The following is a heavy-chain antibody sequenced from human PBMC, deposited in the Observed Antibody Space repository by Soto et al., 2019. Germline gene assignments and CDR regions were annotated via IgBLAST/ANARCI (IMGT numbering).Heavy chain of an antibody. CDR3: SASRACDSSDYSGFHYGMDV. CDR1: GFTFDDYA. V-gene: IGHV3-9*01. J-gene: IGHJ6*02. D-gene: IGHD3-22*01. CDR2: LSWNGVTI. Sequence: EVQLVESGGDLVQPGRSLRLSCAASGFTFDDYAMHWVRQVPGKGLQWVSGLSWNGVTIGYAASVKGRFTIARDNAKTSLDLQMTGLTPGATASYYCSASRACDSSDYSGFHYGMDVWGLGATVAVSS.